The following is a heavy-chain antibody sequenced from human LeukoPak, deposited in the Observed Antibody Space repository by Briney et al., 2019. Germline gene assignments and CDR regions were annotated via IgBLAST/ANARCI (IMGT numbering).Heavy chain of an antibody. D-gene: IGHD6-19*01. CDR2: INPKSGGT. Sequence: ASVKVSCKASGYTFTSYGISWVRQAPGQGLEWMGWINPKSGGTNYAQKFQGRVTMTRDTSISTAYMELSRLRSDDTAVFYCARGDSAWYDRPYDYWGQGTQVTVSS. CDR1: GYTFTSYG. J-gene: IGHJ4*02. CDR3: ARGDSAWYDRPYDY. V-gene: IGHV1-2*02.